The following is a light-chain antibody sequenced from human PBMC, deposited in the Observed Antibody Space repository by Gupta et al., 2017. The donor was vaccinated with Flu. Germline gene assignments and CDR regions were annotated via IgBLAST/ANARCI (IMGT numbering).Light chain of an antibody. Sequence: KVRTTCQGDSLRKDYESWYQQKPGQAPGLLLYAKNIRHSGIPDRFSGSSSGNTAALTITGAQAEEEAAYYCNARESTDNNQAVFGGGTKLTVL. J-gene: IGLJ2*01. V-gene: IGLV3-19*01. CDR3: NARESTDNNQAV. CDR2: AKN. CDR1: SLRKDY.